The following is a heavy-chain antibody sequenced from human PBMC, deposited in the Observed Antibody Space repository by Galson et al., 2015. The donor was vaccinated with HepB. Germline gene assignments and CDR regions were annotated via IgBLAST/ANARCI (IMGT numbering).Heavy chain of an antibody. V-gene: IGHV3-48*02. D-gene: IGHD1-1*01. CDR1: GLTFSSYS. CDR3: ARDRGYWNDGHFDY. CDR2: ISSSSTV. J-gene: IGHJ4*02. Sequence: SLRLSCAASGLTFSSYSMNWVRQAPGKGLEWVSYISSSSTVYYADSVKGRFTISRDNAKNSLYLQMNSLRDEDTAVYYCARDRGYWNDGHFDYWGQGTLVTVSS.